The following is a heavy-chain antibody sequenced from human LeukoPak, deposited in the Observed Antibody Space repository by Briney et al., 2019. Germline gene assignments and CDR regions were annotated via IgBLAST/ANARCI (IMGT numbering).Heavy chain of an antibody. CDR3: ARDPYDTDAFDT. V-gene: IGHV1-18*01. J-gene: IGHJ3*02. CDR2: ISVYNGNT. D-gene: IGHD3-22*01. CDR1: GYTFTSYA. Sequence: ASVKVSCKASGYTFTSYALSWVRQAPGQGLEWMGWISVYNGNTNYAQKLQGRVTMTTDTSTSTAYMELRSLRSDDTAVYYCARDPYDTDAFDTWGQGTMVTVSS.